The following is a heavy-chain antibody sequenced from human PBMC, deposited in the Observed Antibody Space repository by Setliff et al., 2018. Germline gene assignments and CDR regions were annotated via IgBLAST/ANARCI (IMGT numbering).Heavy chain of an antibody. D-gene: IGHD5-12*01. V-gene: IGHV1-69*05. Sequence: GASVKVSCKASGGTFSNYDISWVRQAPGQGLEWMGGILPIFGTTNYAQRFQGRVTITTDESTSTAYMELSSLRSEDTAVYYCARERGDIVTTTSYYYYLDVWGKGTTVTVSS. J-gene: IGHJ6*03. CDR2: ILPIFGTT. CDR3: ARERGDIVTTTSYYYYLDV. CDR1: GGTFSNYD.